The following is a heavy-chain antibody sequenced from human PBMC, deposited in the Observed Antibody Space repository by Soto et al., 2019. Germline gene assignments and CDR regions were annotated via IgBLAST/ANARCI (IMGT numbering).Heavy chain of an antibody. Sequence: EVQRLESGGGLIQPGGSLRLSCTASGCTFSSYAMGWVRQAPGKGLEWLSSISASGGNTYYADSVKGRFTISRDTSRNPLSLQIDGLRSDDTAVYYCAKDPRTGASAAEYCQHWGQGTLVTVSA. CDR2: ISASGGNT. D-gene: IGHD1-26*01. CDR1: GCTFSSYA. J-gene: IGHJ1*01. V-gene: IGHV3-23*01. CDR3: AKDPRTGASAAEYCQH.